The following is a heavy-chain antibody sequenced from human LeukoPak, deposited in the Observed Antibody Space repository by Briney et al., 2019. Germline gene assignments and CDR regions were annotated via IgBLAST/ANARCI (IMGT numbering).Heavy chain of an antibody. D-gene: IGHD6-19*01. Sequence: GGSLRLSCAASGFTFSSYGMSWVRQAPGKGLEWVSAISGSGGSTYYADSVKGRFTISRDNSKNTLYLQMNSLRAEDTAVYYCARDLLAVAGKRRTGERGHYFDYWGQGTLVTVSS. J-gene: IGHJ4*02. CDR2: ISGSGGST. CDR1: GFTFSSYG. CDR3: ARDLLAVAGKRRTGERGHYFDY. V-gene: IGHV3-23*01.